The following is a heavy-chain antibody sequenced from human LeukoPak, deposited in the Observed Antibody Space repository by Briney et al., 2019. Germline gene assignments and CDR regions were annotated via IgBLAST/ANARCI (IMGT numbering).Heavy chain of an antibody. V-gene: IGHV3-23*01. CDR2: ISGSGGST. CDR1: GFTFSSYA. Sequence: GGSLRLSCAASGFTFSSYAMSWVRQAPGKGLEWVSAISGSGGSTYYADSVKGRFTVSRDDSKNTLYLQMNSLRVEDTALYYCAKESNGRRFDFDYWGQGTLATVSS. J-gene: IGHJ4*02. CDR3: AKESNGRRFDFDY. D-gene: IGHD1-26*01.